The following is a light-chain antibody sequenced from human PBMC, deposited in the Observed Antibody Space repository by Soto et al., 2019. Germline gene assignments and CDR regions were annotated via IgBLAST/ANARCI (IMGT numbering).Light chain of an antibody. V-gene: IGLV2-14*03. CDR3: SSYAGNNNVL. J-gene: IGLJ2*01. CDR2: DVY. CDR1: RTDVDGYDY. Sequence: QSVLTQPASVSGSPGQSIAISCTGVRTDVDGYDYVSWYQQHPGQAPQLIIYDVYNRPSGVSHRFSGSKSGDTASLTISGLQAEDEADYYCSSYAGNNNVLFGGGTKLTVL.